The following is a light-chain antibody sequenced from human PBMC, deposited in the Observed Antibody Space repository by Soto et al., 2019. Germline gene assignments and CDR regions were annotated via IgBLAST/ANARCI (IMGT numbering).Light chain of an antibody. CDR2: DTS. V-gene: IGKV1-5*01. Sequence: IRMTQSPSTLSASVGDRVTITCRASQSISRSLAWYQQKPGKAPNLLIYDTSSLESGVPSRFSGSGFGTEFTLTISSLQPDDFATYYCQQYNSYLLTFGPGTKVDIK. CDR1: QSISRS. J-gene: IGKJ3*01. CDR3: QQYNSYLLT.